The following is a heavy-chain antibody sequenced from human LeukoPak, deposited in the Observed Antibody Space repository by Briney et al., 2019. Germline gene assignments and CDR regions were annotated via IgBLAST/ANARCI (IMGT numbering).Heavy chain of an antibody. D-gene: IGHD6-19*01. V-gene: IGHV1-2*02. CDR2: INRNSGGT. CDR1: GYTFIGYY. Sequence: ASVKVSCKASGYTFIGYYMQGVRQAPGEGLEWMGWINRNSGGTNYAQKFQGRVTMTRDTSISTAYMELSRLRSDDTAVYYCASSPQFEAGRLADYYYMDVWGKGTTVTISS. CDR3: ASSPQFEAGRLADYYYMDV. J-gene: IGHJ6*03.